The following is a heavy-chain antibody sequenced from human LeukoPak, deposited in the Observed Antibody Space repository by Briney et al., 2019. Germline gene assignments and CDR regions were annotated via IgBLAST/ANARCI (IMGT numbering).Heavy chain of an antibody. V-gene: IGHV3-NL1*01. Sequence: GGSLRLSCAASGFTFSSYGMHWVRQAPGKGLEWVSVIYSGGSTYYADSVKGRFTISRDNSKNTLYLQMNSLRAEDTAVYYCAREPRYGGNSATGDVPPYGMDVWGQGTTVTVSS. D-gene: IGHD4-23*01. CDR2: IYSGGST. CDR1: GFTFSSYG. CDR3: AREPRYGGNSATGDVPPYGMDV. J-gene: IGHJ6*02.